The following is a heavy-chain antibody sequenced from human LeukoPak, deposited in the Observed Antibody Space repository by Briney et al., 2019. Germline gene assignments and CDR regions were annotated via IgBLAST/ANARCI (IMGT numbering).Heavy chain of an antibody. Sequence: SETLSLTCTVSGASISNYYWNWIRQPPGKGLGWIGYIYFSGSTNYNPSLKSRVTMSVDTSKKQFSLNMSSVTTADTAVYYCARGDGYNLYWGQGTLVTVSS. CDR1: GASISNYY. CDR2: IYFSGST. D-gene: IGHD5-24*01. J-gene: IGHJ4*02. V-gene: IGHV4-59*01. CDR3: ARGDGYNLY.